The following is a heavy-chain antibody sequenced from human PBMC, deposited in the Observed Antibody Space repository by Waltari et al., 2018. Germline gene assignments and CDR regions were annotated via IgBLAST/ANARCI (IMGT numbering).Heavy chain of an antibody. CDR1: GYTFTSYG. CDR3: ARGIQLNGGSEFDY. V-gene: IGHV1-8*02. Sequence: QVQLVQSGAEVKKPGASVKVSCKASGYTFTSYGINWVRQATGQGLEWMGWMNPNSGNTGYAQKFQGRVTMTRNTSISTAYMELSSLRSEDTAVYYCARGIQLNGGSEFDYWGQGTLVTVSS. CDR2: MNPNSGNT. J-gene: IGHJ4*02. D-gene: IGHD5-18*01.